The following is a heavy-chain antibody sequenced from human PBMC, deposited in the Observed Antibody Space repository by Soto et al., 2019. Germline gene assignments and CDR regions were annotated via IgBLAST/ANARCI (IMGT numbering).Heavy chain of an antibody. CDR2: INPNTGDT. CDR1: GHTLSRHT. J-gene: IGHJ4*02. V-gene: IGHV1-2*04. Sequence: GASVEVSCKASGHTLSRHTMHWVRQAPGQGLEWMGWINPNTGDTKYAQKFQDSVTMTWDTSVTTAYLELSRLRSDDTGVYYCTRGLHYDTTGPNFAEWGQGTLVTFSA. D-gene: IGHD1-1*01. CDR3: TRGLHYDTTGPNFAE.